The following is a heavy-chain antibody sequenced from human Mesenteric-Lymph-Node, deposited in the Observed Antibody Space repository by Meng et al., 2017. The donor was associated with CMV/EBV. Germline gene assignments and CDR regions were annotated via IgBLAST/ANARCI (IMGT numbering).Heavy chain of an antibody. CDR1: GFTFSSYS. CDR3: ATSRGDFWSGWYWCFDL. D-gene: IGHD3-3*01. J-gene: IGHJ2*01. V-gene: IGHV3-21*01. Sequence: GESLKISCAASGFTFSSYSMNWVRQAPGKGLEWVSSISSSSSYIYYADSMEGRFTISRDNAKNSLYLQMNSLRADDTAVYYCATSRGDFWSGWYWCFDLWGRGTLVTVSS. CDR2: ISSSSSYI.